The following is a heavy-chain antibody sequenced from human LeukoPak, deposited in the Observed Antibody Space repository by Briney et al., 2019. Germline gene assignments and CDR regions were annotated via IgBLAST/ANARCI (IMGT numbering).Heavy chain of an antibody. CDR3: AKSGIAATCAPDY. CDR2: ISRGGDT. CDR1: GFTFSNYG. J-gene: IGHJ4*02. D-gene: IGHD2-21*01. V-gene: IGHV3-23*01. Sequence: GGSLRLSCAASGFTFSNYGLSWVRQAPGKGLEWGSGISRGGDTYYAESVKGRFTISRDNSKSTLYLEMNSLRAEDTAMYYCAKSGIAATCAPDYWGQGVLDIVSS.